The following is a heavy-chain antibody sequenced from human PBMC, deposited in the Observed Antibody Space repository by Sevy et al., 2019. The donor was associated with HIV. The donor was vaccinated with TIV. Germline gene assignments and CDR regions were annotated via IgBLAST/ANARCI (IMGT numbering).Heavy chain of an antibody. V-gene: IGHV1-2*02. D-gene: IGHD3-16*01. CDR1: GYIFSDYH. CDR2: INGKSGDT. CDR3: AKVGVRWGAFFDH. Sequence: ASVKVSCKASGYIFSDYHIHWARQAPGQRLEWMGWINGKSGDTEYAEKFQGRVTMSRDTSISTAYMELTRLQSDDTAVYYCAKVGVRWGAFFDHWGQGNLVTVSS. J-gene: IGHJ4*02.